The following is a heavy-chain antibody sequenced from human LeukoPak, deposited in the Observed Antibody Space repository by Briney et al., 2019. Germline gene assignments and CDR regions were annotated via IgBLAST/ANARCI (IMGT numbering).Heavy chain of an antibody. V-gene: IGHV3-23*01. Sequence: GGSLRLSCVVSGISLSNYAMTWVRQAPGKGLEWVSYISERGGSTTYADSVKGRFTISRNTSLNTLYLQMNNLRAEDTAVYFCAKRGVVIRGILVIGYHQEAYHYDFWGQGVLVTVSS. CDR2: ISERGGST. CDR1: GISLSNYA. CDR3: AKRGVVIRGILVIGYHQEAYHYDF. D-gene: IGHD3-10*01. J-gene: IGHJ4*02.